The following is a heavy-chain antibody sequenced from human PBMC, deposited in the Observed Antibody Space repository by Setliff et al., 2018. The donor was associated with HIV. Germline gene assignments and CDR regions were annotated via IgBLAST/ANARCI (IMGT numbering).Heavy chain of an antibody. CDR3: RVWILRDTSDI. Sequence: SETLSLTCTVSGGSISNSRYYWSWIRQPPGKGLEWIGSIYYSGSTYYNPSLKSRVTISVDTSKNQFSLKLLPVTAADTAVYYCRVWILRDTSDIWGQGTVVTVSS. V-gene: IGHV4-39*01. J-gene: IGHJ3*02. D-gene: IGHD1-1*01. CDR1: GGSISNSRYY. CDR2: IYYSGST.